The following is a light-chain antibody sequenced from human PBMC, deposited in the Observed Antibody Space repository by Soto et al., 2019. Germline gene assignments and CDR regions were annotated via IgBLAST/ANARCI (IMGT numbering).Light chain of an antibody. J-gene: IGLJ3*02. CDR3: ETWDSNTHV. V-gene: IGLV4-60*02. CDR2: LEGSGSY. CDR1: SGHSSYI. Sequence: QSVLTQSSSACASLGSSVKLTCTLSSGHSSYIIAWHQQQPGKAPRYLMKLEGSGSYNKGSGVPDRFSGSSSGADRYLTISNLQFEDEADYYCETWDSNTHVFGGGTKLTVL.